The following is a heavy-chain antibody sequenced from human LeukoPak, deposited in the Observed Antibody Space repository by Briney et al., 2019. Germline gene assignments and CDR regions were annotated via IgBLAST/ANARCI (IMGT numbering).Heavy chain of an antibody. Sequence: ASVKVSCKASGYTFTGYYFHWVRQAPGQGLEWMGWIHPNSGGTNSAQRFQDRVTMTRDTSISTAYMELRRLRSDDTAVYYCATNVWPELPLDPWGRGTLVTVSS. CDR1: GYTFTGYY. V-gene: IGHV1-2*02. CDR2: IHPNSGGT. D-gene: IGHD5-24*01. CDR3: ATNVWPELPLDP. J-gene: IGHJ5*02.